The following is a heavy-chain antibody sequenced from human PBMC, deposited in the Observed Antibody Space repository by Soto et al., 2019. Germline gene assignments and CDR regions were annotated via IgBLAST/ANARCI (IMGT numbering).Heavy chain of an antibody. V-gene: IGHV3-23*01. CDR3: VNAYGYSSSWYFEGAFDI. J-gene: IGHJ3*02. Sequence: PGGSLRLSCAASGFTFSSYAMSWVRQAPGKGLEWVSAISGSGGSTYYADSVKGRFTISRDNSKNTLYLQMNSLRAEDTAVYYCVNAYGYSSSWYFEGAFDIWGQGTMVTVSS. D-gene: IGHD6-13*01. CDR2: ISGSGGST. CDR1: GFTFSSYA.